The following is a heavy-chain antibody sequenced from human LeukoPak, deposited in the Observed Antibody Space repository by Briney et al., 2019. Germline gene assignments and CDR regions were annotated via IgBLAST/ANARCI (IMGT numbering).Heavy chain of an antibody. CDR1: GFTFSSYT. Sequence: PGGSLRLSCAASGFTFSSYTMHWARQVPGKGLEWVAVIPHDGSNKYYADSVKGRFTISRDNSKLYLQMNSLRVEDTAVYYCARDGLSSGWDFDYWGQGTLVTVS. CDR2: IPHDGSNK. J-gene: IGHJ4*02. CDR3: ARDGLSSGWDFDY. V-gene: IGHV3-30-3*01. D-gene: IGHD6-19*01.